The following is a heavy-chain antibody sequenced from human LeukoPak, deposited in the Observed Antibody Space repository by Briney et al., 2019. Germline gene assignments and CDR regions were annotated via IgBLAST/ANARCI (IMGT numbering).Heavy chain of an antibody. J-gene: IGHJ5*02. CDR1: GGTFSSYA. CDR3: ARLYYDILTGYYGNWFDP. Sequence: ASVKVSCKASGGTFSSYAINWVRQAPGQGLEWMGGIIPIFGTANYAQKFQGRVTITADKSTSTAYMELSSLRSGDTAVYYCARLYYDILTGYYGNWFDPWGQGTLVTVSS. D-gene: IGHD3-9*01. V-gene: IGHV1-69*06. CDR2: IIPIFGTA.